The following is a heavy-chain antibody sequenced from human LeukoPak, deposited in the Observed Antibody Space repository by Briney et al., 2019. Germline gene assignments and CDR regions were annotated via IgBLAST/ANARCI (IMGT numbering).Heavy chain of an antibody. V-gene: IGHV4-34*01. CDR3: ARVGRGYSYGYAFDI. Sequence: TSETLSLTCAVYGGSFSGYYWSWIRQPPGKGLEWIGEINHSGSTNYNPSLKSRVTISVDTSKNQFSLKLSSVTAADTAVYYCARVGRGYSYGYAFDIWGQGTMVTVSS. J-gene: IGHJ3*02. CDR2: INHSGST. D-gene: IGHD5-18*01. CDR1: GGSFSGYY.